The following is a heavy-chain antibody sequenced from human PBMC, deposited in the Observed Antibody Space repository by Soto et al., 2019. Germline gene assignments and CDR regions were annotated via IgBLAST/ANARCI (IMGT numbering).Heavy chain of an antibody. CDR2: INHSGST. CDR1: GGSFSGYY. V-gene: IGHV4-34*01. D-gene: IGHD3-10*01. Sequence: QVQLQQWGAGLLKPSETLSLTCAVYGGSFSGYYWTWIRQPPGKGLEWIGEINHSGSTNYNPSLKSRVTISVDTSKNQCSLKLSSVTAADTAVYYFARGYGRNFDYWGQGPLVTVSS. J-gene: IGHJ4*02. CDR3: ARGYGRNFDY.